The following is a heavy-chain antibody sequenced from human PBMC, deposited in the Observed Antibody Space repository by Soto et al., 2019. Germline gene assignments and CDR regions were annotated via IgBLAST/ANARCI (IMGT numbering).Heavy chain of an antibody. CDR1: GYIFTNYW. CDR2: IDPSDSYT. CDR3: ARLGHADGFDI. J-gene: IGHJ3*02. V-gene: IGHV5-10-1*01. Sequence: GESLKISCKGSGYIFTNYWISWVRQMPGRGLEWMGRIDPSDSYTNYSPSFQGHVTISADKSISTAYLQWSSLKASDTAIYYCARLGHADGFDIWGQGTMVTVSS.